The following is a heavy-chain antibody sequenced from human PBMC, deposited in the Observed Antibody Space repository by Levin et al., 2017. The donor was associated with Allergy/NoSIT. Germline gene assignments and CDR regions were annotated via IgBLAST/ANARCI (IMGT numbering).Heavy chain of an antibody. Sequence: LSLTCAASGFTFSSYGMHWVRQAPGKGLEWVAVIWYDGSNKYYADSVKGRFTISRDNSKNTLYLQMNSLRAEDTAVYYCAREVSAIGAGFDPWGQGTLVTVSS. CDR2: IWYDGSNK. CDR1: GFTFSSYG. V-gene: IGHV3-33*01. J-gene: IGHJ5*02. CDR3: AREVSAIGAGFDP. D-gene: IGHD1-26*01.